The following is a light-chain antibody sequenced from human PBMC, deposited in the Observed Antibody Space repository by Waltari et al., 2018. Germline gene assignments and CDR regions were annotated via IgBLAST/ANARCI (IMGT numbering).Light chain of an antibody. V-gene: IGLV1-51*02. CDR2: ESE. J-gene: IGLJ2*01. CDR1: TSNIGSNY. Sequence: QSVLTQPPSVSAAPGQKVTISCPGSTSNIGSNYFSWYQQLPGAAPKVFIYESEKRPSGIPDRFSGSKSGTSASLDITGLQTGDEAAYYCGAWDNNLSALVFGGGTKLTVL. CDR3: GAWDNNLSALV.